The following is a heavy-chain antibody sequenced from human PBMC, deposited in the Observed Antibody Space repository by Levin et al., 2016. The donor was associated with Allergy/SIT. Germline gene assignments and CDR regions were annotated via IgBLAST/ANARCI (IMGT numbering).Heavy chain of an antibody. V-gene: IGHV4-34*01. CDR2: INHSGST. J-gene: IGHJ4*02. D-gene: IGHD2-21*01. CDR3: ARAFDQYNFGRHIDA. Sequence: WIRQPPGKGLEWIGEINHSGSTNYNPSLKSRVTISVDTSKNQFSLKLSSVSAADTAVYYCARAFDQYNFGRHIDAWGQGTLVTVSS.